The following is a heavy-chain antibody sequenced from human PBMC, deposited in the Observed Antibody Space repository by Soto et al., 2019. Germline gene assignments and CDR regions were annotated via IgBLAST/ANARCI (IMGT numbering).Heavy chain of an antibody. D-gene: IGHD6-13*01. CDR3: ARERSAAGTGWFDP. Sequence: QVQLVQSGAEVKKPGASVKVSCKASGYTFTSYDINWVRQATGQVLEWMGWMNPNSGNTGYAQKFQGRVTMTRNTSMSTAYMELSSLRSEDTAVYYCARERSAAGTGWFDPWGQGTLVTVSS. J-gene: IGHJ5*02. V-gene: IGHV1-8*01. CDR2: MNPNSGNT. CDR1: GYTFTSYD.